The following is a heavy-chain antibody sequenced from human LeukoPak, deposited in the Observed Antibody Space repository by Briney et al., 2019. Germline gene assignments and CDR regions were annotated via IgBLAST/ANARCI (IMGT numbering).Heavy chain of an antibody. CDR2: IYGSGGSK. J-gene: IGHJ4*02. V-gene: IGHV3-23*01. CDR3: ATGGSMAHEGIHY. Sequence: PGGSLRLSCAASGFTLSSYSMNWVRQGPGKGLEWVASIYGSGGSKYYADSMKGRFTISRDNSRNTLFLQMSSLRADDTAVYYCATGGSMAHEGIHYWGQGTLVTVSS. CDR1: GFTLSSYS. D-gene: IGHD2/OR15-2a*01.